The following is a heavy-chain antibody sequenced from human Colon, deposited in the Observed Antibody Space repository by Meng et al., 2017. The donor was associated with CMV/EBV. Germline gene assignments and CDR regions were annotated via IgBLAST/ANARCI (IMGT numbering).Heavy chain of an antibody. V-gene: IGHV1-18*01. CDR3: ARMDSSGWAEYFQN. CDR2: ISAYNDKT. Sequence: QVQLVQSGAEVKKPGASGKVSCKASGFPFTTYGITWVRQAPGQGLEWMGWISAYNDKTGYAPHFEGRVTMTTDKSTSTAYMELRSLRADDTAVYYCARMDSSGWAEYFQNWGQGTLVTVGS. D-gene: IGHD6-19*01. J-gene: IGHJ1*01. CDR1: GFPFTTYG.